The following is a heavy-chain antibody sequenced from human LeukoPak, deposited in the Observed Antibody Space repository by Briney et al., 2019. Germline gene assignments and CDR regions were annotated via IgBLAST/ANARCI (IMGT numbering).Heavy chain of an antibody. J-gene: IGHJ4*02. Sequence: ASVKVSCKASGYTFTSYDINWVRQATGQGLEWMGWMKPNSGNTGYAQKFQGRVTITRNTSVSTAYMELSSLRSEDTAVYYCASPIAVTTAFDYWGQGTLVTVSS. CDR2: MKPNSGNT. D-gene: IGHD4-17*01. CDR3: ASPIAVTTAFDY. CDR1: GYTFTSYD. V-gene: IGHV1-8*03.